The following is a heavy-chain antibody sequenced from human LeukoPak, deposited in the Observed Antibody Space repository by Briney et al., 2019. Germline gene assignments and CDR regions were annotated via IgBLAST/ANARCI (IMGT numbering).Heavy chain of an antibody. Sequence: PSETLSLTCAVYGVSFSGYYWSWIRQPPGKGLEWIGEINHSGSTNYNPSLKSRVTISVDTSKNQFSLKLSSVTAADTAVYYCARGTPEYDFWSGYYPKFDYWGQGTLVTVSS. CDR1: GVSFSGYY. J-gene: IGHJ4*02. D-gene: IGHD3-3*01. CDR3: ARGTPEYDFWSGYYPKFDY. V-gene: IGHV4-34*01. CDR2: INHSGST.